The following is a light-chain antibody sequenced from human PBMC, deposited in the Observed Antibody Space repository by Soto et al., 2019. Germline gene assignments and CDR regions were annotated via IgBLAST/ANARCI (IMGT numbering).Light chain of an antibody. V-gene: IGKV1-5*03. CDR3: QQYNDNWT. J-gene: IGKJ1*01. CDR1: QSVSRW. CDR2: KAS. Sequence: DIQMTQSPSTLSASVGDRVTITCRASQSVSRWLAWYQQKPGKAPKLLIYKASTLESGVPSRFSGSGTGTEFTLAISSVQPDDSATYYCQQYNDNWTFGQGTKVEIK.